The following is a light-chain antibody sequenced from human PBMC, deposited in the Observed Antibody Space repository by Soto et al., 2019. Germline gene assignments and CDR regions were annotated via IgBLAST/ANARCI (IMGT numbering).Light chain of an antibody. Sequence: EIVLTQSPGTLSLSPGERATLSCRASQSVSSSYLAWYQQKPGQAPRLLIYGASSRATGTPDRFSGSGSGTDFTLTISRLEPGDFAVYYCQQYGSSPLTFGGGTKVEIK. CDR3: QQYGSSPLT. J-gene: IGKJ4*01. CDR2: GAS. CDR1: QSVSSSY. V-gene: IGKV3-20*01.